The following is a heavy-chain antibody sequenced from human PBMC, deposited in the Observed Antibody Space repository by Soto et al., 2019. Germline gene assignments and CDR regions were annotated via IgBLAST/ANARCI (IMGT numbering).Heavy chain of an antibody. CDR3: AACGNSNYGGAFDI. D-gene: IGHD4-17*01. Sequence: LSLTCTVSGGSISSGGYFWSWIRQRPGKGLEWIGYIYYSGSTDYNPSLRSRVTISLDTSKKQFSLKLNSVTAADTAVYYCAACGNSNYGGAFDIWGQGKMVTVSS. V-gene: IGHV4-31*03. CDR2: IYYSGST. J-gene: IGHJ3*02. CDR1: GGSISSGGYF.